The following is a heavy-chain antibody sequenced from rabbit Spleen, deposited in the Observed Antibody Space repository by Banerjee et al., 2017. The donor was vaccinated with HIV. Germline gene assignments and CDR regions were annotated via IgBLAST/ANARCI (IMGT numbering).Heavy chain of an antibody. CDR1: GVDFISYYY. D-gene: IGHD8-1*01. CDR2: IDSGSSGFT. CDR3: ARDSGSSFSSYGMDL. V-gene: IGHV1S40*01. Sequence: QSLEEAGGGQVQPEGALTLTCTASGVDFISYYYMCWVRRAPGKGLEWIACIDSGSSGFTYFASWAKGRFTISKTSSTTVTLQMTSLTAADTATYFCARDSGSSFSSYGMDLWGPGTLVTVS. J-gene: IGHJ6*01.